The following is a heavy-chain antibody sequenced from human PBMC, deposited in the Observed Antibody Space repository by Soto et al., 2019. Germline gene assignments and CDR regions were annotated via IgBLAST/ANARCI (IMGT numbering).Heavy chain of an antibody. D-gene: IGHD5-12*01. Sequence: ASVKVSCKASGYTFTGYYMHWVRQAPGQGLEWMGWINPNSGGTNYAQKFQGRVTMTRDTSISTAYMELSRLRSDDTAVYYCARGRGGGYDYSPYYYYYGMDVWGQGTTVTVSS. J-gene: IGHJ6*02. V-gene: IGHV1-2*02. CDR3: ARGRGGGYDYSPYYYYYGMDV. CDR2: INPNSGGT. CDR1: GYTFTGYY.